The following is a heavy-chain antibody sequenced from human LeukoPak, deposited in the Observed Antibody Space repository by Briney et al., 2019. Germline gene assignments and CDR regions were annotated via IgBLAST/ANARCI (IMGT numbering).Heavy chain of an antibody. CDR1: GGTFSSYA. V-gene: IGHV1-69*13. D-gene: IGHD3-16*01. CDR2: IIPIFGTA. J-gene: IGHJ4*02. Sequence: SVKVSCKASGGTFSSYAISWVRQAPGQGLEWMGGIIPIFGTANYAQKLQGRVTITADESTSTAYMELSSLRPEDTAVYYCARGATPGGVPFDYWGQGTLVTVSS. CDR3: ARGATPGGVPFDY.